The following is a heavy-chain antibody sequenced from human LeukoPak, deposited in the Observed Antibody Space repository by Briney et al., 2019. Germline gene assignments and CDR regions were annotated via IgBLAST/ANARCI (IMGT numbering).Heavy chain of an antibody. CDR3: ARGFDAFDI. CDR2: INHSGST. V-gene: IGHV4-34*01. CDR1: GGSFSGYY. J-gene: IGHJ3*02. Sequence: SETLSLTCAVYGGSFSGYYWSWIRQPPGKGLVWIGEINHSGSTNYNPSLKSRVTISVDTSKNQFSLKLSSVTAADTAVYYCARGFDAFDIWGQGTMVTVSS.